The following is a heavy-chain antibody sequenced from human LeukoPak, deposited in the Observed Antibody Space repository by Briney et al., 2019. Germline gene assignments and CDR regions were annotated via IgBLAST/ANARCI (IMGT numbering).Heavy chain of an antibody. CDR2: ISGNGGST. CDR3: ARLFWDSPYYYMDV. Sequence: PGGTLRLSCAASGFTFSSYVMNWVRQAPGKGLEWVSTISGNGGSTYYADSVKGRFTISRDSSKNTLYLQMNSLRAEDTAVYYCARLFWDSPYYYMDVWGKGTTVTISS. CDR1: GFTFSSYV. D-gene: IGHD2-8*02. J-gene: IGHJ6*03. V-gene: IGHV3-23*01.